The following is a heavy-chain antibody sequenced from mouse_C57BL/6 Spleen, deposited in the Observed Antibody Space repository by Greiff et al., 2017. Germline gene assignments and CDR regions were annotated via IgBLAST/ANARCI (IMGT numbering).Heavy chain of an antibody. CDR2: INPSTGGT. V-gene: IGHV1-42*01. CDR3: ARTNYYEYDRPPYNYAMDY. CDR1: GYSFTGYY. J-gene: IGHJ4*01. Sequence: EVQLQESGPELVKPGASVKISCKASGYSFTGYYMNWVKQSPEKSLEWIGEINPSTGGTTYNQKFKAKATLTVDKSSSTAYMQLKSLTSEDSTVYYCARTNYYEYDRPPYNYAMDYWGQGTSVTVSS. D-gene: IGHD2-4*01.